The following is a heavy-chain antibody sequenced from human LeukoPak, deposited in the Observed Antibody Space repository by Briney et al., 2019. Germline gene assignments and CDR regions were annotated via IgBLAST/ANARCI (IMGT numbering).Heavy chain of an antibody. CDR1: GFTFTSYA. V-gene: IGHV3-30-3*01. D-gene: IGHD6-19*01. Sequence: GGSLRLSCAASGFTFTSYAMHWVRQAPGKGLEWVSFISYDGSNKYYADSVKGRFTISRDNSKNTLYLQMNSLRAEDTAAYYCAKDGSGWGIDYWGQGTLVTVSS. CDR3: AKDGSGWGIDY. CDR2: ISYDGSNK. J-gene: IGHJ4*02.